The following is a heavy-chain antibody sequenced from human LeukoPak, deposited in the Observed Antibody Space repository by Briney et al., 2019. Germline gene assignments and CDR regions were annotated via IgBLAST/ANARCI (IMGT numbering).Heavy chain of an antibody. CDR3: ARHSMIEDDAFDI. CDR2: IYYSGST. J-gene: IGHJ3*02. CDR1: GGSISSYY. Sequence: PSETLSLTCTVSGGSISSYYWSWIRQPPGKGLEWIGYIYYSGSTNYNPSLKSRVTISVDTSKNQFSLKLSSVTAADTAVYYCARHSMIEDDAFDIWGQGTMVTVSS. D-gene: IGHD3-10*02. V-gene: IGHV4-59*01.